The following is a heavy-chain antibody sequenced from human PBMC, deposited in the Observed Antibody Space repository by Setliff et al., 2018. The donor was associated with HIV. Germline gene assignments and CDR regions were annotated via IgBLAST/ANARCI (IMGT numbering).Heavy chain of an antibody. D-gene: IGHD6-13*01. CDR1: GFTFSNAW. J-gene: IGHJ6*03. Sequence: GGSLRLSCAASGFTFSNAWMSWVRQAPGKGLEWVGRIKSKTNGGTTDYAAPVKGRFTISRDDSKNTLYLQMNSLKTEDTAVYYCARDPPQQLGGPYYYYTDVWGKGTTVTVS. CDR2: IKSKTNGGTT. CDR3: ARDPPQQLGGPYYYYTDV. V-gene: IGHV3-15*01.